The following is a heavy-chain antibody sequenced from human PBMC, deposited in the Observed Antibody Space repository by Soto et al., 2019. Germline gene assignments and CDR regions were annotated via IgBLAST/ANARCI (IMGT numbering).Heavy chain of an antibody. V-gene: IGHV3-43*01. CDR3: KDEYTDSYAPVDQTSYLDY. J-gene: IGHJ4*02. CDR2: ISWDGTIT. D-gene: IGHD6-6*01. Sequence: DVHLVESGGAGVQPGGSLRLSCAASGFTFDDFTMHWVRLVPGKALEWVSLISWDGTITHYADSVAGRFTISRDNSENSRSRQMTNLRTEESALYFCKDEYTDSYAPVDQTSYLDYWGQGNLVNVSS. CDR1: GFTFDDFT.